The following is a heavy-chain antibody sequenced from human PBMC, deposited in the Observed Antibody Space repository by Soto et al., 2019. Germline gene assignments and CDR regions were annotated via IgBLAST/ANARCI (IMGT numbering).Heavy chain of an antibody. Sequence: EEQLVESGGGLVQPGGSLRLSCAASGFTFSSSDMQWVRQVTGKGLEWVSAIGAGGDTYYPDSVKGRFTISRENAKNSLYLQMNSLRDEATAVYFCAREGRSSTWYDWYFDLWGRGTLVTVSS. CDR2: IGAGGDT. D-gene: IGHD6-13*01. J-gene: IGHJ2*01. CDR3: AREGRSSTWYDWYFDL. V-gene: IGHV3-13*01. CDR1: GFTFSSSD.